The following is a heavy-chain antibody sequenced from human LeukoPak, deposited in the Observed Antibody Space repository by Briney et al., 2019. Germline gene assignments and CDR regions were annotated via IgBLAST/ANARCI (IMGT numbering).Heavy chain of an antibody. V-gene: IGHV1-2*02. CDR1: GYTFTGYY. D-gene: IGHD3-22*01. CDR2: INPNSGGT. Sequence: GASVNVSCKXSGYTFTGYYMHWVRQAPGQGLEWMGWINPNSGGTNYSQKFQDRVTMTRDTSISTAYMELSRLRSDDTAVYYCARVGMIETAWGQGTLVTVSS. J-gene: IGHJ5*02. CDR3: ARVGMIETA.